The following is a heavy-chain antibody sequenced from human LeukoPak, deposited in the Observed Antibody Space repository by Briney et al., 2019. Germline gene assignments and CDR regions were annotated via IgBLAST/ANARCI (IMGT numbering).Heavy chain of an antibody. D-gene: IGHD3-10*01. CDR3: ARGSITMVRGVKSPHFDY. Sequence: SEALSLTCAVYGGSLSGYYWSWIRQPPGKGLEWIGEINHSGSTNYNPSLKSRVTISVDTSKNQFSLKLSSVTAADTAVYYCARGSITMVRGVKSPHFDYWGQGTMVTVSS. CDR1: GGSLSGYY. J-gene: IGHJ4*02. CDR2: INHSGST. V-gene: IGHV4-34*01.